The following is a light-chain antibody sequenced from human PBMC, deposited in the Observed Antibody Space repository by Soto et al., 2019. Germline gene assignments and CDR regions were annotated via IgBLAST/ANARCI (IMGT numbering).Light chain of an antibody. V-gene: IGLV2-8*01. Sequence: QSALPQPPSASGSPGQSVPISCTGTSSDVGAYNYLSWYQQHPGKAPKLMIYEVSKRPSGVPDRFSGSKSGNTASLTVSGLQAEYEADYYCSSYAGSNNYVFGTGTKVTVL. J-gene: IGLJ1*01. CDR2: EVS. CDR1: SSDVGAYNY. CDR3: SSYAGSNNYV.